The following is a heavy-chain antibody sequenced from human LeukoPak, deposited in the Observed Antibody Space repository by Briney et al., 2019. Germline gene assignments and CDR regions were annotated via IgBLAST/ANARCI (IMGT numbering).Heavy chain of an antibody. CDR2: ISSSSSYI. V-gene: IGHV3-21*01. J-gene: IGHJ4*02. CDR1: GFTFSSYS. D-gene: IGHD3-22*01. Sequence: GGSLRLSCAASGFTFSSYSMNWVRQAPGKGLEWVSSISSSSSYIYYANSVKGRFTISRDNAKNSLYLQMNSLRAEDTAVYYCARVDDPRRHYYDSSGYTYYFDYWGQGTLVTVSS. CDR3: ARVDDPRRHYYDSSGYTYYFDY.